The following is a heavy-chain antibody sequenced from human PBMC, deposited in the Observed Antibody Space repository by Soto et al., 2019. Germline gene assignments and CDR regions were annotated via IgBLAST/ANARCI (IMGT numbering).Heavy chain of an antibody. J-gene: IGHJ6*02. V-gene: IGHV3-13*01. CDR3: ATAPSGYYGMDV. Sequence: GGSLRLSCAASGFTFSSYDMHWVRQATGKGLEWVSAIGTAGDTYYPGSVKGRFTISRENAKNSLYLQMNSLRAGDTAVYYCATAPSGYYGMDVWGQGTTVTVSS. CDR1: GFTFSSYD. D-gene: IGHD3-10*01. CDR2: IGTAGDT.